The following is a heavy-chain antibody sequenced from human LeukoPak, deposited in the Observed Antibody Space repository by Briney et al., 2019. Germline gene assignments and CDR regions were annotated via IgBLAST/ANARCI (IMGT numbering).Heavy chain of an antibody. J-gene: IGHJ4*02. CDR3: ARDSYYGSGSYDY. D-gene: IGHD3-10*01. Sequence: ALVKVSCKASGYTFTSYYMHWVRQAPGQGLEWMGIINPSGGSTSYAQKFQGRVTITADKSTSTAYMELSSLRSEDTAVYYCARDSYYGSGSYDYWGQGTLVTVSS. CDR1: GYTFTSYY. V-gene: IGHV1-46*01. CDR2: INPSGGST.